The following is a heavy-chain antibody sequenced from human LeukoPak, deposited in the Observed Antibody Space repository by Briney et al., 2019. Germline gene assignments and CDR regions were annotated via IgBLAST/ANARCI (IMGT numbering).Heavy chain of an antibody. D-gene: IGHD6-19*01. CDR3: ATQGIAVAGTHYGY. V-gene: IGHV1-18*01. J-gene: IGHJ4*02. CDR1: GYTFTGYG. Sequence: ASVKVSCKASGYTFTGYGISWVRQAPGQGLEWMGWISAYNGNTNYAQKLQGRVTMTTDTSTSTAYMELRSLRSDDTAVYYCATQGIAVAGTHYGYWGQGTLVTVSS. CDR2: ISAYNGNT.